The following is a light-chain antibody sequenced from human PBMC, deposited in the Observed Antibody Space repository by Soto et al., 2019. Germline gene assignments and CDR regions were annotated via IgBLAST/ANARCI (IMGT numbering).Light chain of an antibody. CDR1: SSDVGGYKH. V-gene: IGLV2-14*01. CDR3: NSQRSSGTRV. J-gene: IGLJ1*01. CDR2: EVS. Sequence: QSALAQPASVSGSPGQSITISCTGTSSDVGGYKHVSWYQHHPGKAPKLMIYEVSHRPSGVSNRFSGSKSGYTASLTISGRQAEDEADYYCNSQRSSGTRVFGTGTKLTVL.